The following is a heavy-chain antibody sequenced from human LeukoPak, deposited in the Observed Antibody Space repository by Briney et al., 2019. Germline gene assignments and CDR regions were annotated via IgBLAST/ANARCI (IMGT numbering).Heavy chain of an antibody. J-gene: IGHJ6*02. D-gene: IGHD3-22*01. V-gene: IGHV3-30-3*01. Sequence: GRSLRLSCAASGFTFSSYAMHWVRQAPGKGLEWVAVISYDGSNKYYADSVKGRFTISRDNSKNTLYLQMNSLRAEDTAVNYCARDYYDSSGYYYYYYGMDVWGQGTTVTVSS. CDR2: ISYDGSNK. CDR3: ARDYYDSSGYYYYYYGMDV. CDR1: GFTFSSYA.